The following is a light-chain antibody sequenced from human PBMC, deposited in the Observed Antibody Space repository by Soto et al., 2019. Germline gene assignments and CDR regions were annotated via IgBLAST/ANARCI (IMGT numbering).Light chain of an antibody. CDR1: STDVGDSNH. Sequence: QSVLTQPASVSGSPGQSITISCTGTSTDVGDSNHVSWYQHHPGKAPKLIIYEVSYRPSGVSNRFSGSKSAYTASLTISGLQAEDEADYYCQAYDYSLTAMVFGGGTKVTVL. CDR3: QAYDYSLTAMV. J-gene: IGLJ3*02. CDR2: EVS. V-gene: IGLV2-14*01.